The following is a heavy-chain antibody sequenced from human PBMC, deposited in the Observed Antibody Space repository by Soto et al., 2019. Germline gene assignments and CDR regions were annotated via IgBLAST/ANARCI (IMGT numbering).Heavy chain of an antibody. CDR3: ARGDSTDCSNGVCSFFYNHDMDV. J-gene: IGHJ6*02. CDR1: GYSFTDYH. V-gene: IGHV1-2*04. D-gene: IGHD2-8*01. Sequence: ASVKVSCKASGYSFTDYHIHWVRQAPGQGLEWLGRINPKSGGTSTAQKFQGWVTMTTDTSISTASMELTRLTSDDTAIYYCARGDSTDCSNGVCSFFYNHDMDVWGPGTTVTVSS. CDR2: INPKSGGT.